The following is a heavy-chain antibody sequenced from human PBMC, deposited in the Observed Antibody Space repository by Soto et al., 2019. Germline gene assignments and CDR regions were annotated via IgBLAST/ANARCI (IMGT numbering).Heavy chain of an antibody. Sequence: QLQLQESGPGLVKPSETLSLTCTVSGGSISSSSYYWGWIRQPPGKGLEWIGSIYYSGSTYYNPSLKSRVTISVDTSKNQFSLKLSSVTAADTAVYYCARRRDGYPLDYWGQGTLVTVSS. D-gene: IGHD5-12*01. J-gene: IGHJ4*02. CDR2: IYYSGST. CDR1: GGSISSSSYY. V-gene: IGHV4-39*01. CDR3: ARRRDGYPLDY.